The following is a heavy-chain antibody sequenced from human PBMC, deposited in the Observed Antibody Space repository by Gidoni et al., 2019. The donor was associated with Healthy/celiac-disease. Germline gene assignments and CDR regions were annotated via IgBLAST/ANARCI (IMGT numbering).Heavy chain of an antibody. D-gene: IGHD3-10*01. CDR1: GSTFSSYA. Sequence: QVQLVQSGAEVKKPGSSVKVSCKGSGSTFSSYAISWVRQAPGQGLEWMGGIIPIFGTANYAQKFQGRVTITADESTSTAYMELSSLRSEDTAVYYCARGDYYGSGSYYPYYGMDVWGQGTTVTVSS. J-gene: IGHJ6*02. CDR2: IIPIFGTA. V-gene: IGHV1-69*01. CDR3: ARGDYYGSGSYYPYYGMDV.